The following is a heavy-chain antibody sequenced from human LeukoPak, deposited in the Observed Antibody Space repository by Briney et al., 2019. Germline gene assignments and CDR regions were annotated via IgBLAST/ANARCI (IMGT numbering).Heavy chain of an antibody. CDR3: TKDFNWNYGRPDY. CDR2: ISGDGGST. J-gene: IGHJ4*02. D-gene: IGHD1-7*01. Sequence: GGSLRLSCAASGFTFDDYAMHWVRQAPGKGLEWVSLISGDGGSTYYADSVKGRFTTSRDNSKNSLYLQMNSLRTEDTALYYCTKDFNWNYGRPDYWGQGTLVTVSS. V-gene: IGHV3-43*02. CDR1: GFTFDDYA.